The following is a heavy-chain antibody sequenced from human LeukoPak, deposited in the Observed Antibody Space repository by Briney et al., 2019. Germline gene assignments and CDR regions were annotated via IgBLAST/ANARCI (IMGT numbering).Heavy chain of an antibody. D-gene: IGHD5-18*01. V-gene: IGHV1-2*02. CDR1: GYTFTGYY. Sequence: ASVKVSCKAPGYTFTGYYMHWVRQAPGQGLEWMGWINPNSGGTNYAQKFQGRVTMTRDTSISTAYMELSRLRSDDTAVYYCATITSAMVSPASIDYWGQGTLVTVSS. CDR2: INPNSGGT. J-gene: IGHJ4*02. CDR3: ATITSAMVSPASIDY.